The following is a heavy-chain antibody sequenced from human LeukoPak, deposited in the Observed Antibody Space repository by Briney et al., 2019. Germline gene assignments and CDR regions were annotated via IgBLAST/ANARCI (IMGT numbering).Heavy chain of an antibody. CDR2: IYHSGST. D-gene: IGHD6-6*01. V-gene: IGHV4-38-2*02. CDR1: GYSISSGYY. J-gene: IGHJ5*02. Sequence: SKTLSLTCTVSGYSISSGYYWGWIRQPPGKGLEWIGSIYHSGSTYYNPSLKSRVTISVDTSKNQFSLKLSSVTAADTAVYYCARDPLYSSSHNWFDPWGQGTLVTVSS. CDR3: ARDPLYSSSHNWFDP.